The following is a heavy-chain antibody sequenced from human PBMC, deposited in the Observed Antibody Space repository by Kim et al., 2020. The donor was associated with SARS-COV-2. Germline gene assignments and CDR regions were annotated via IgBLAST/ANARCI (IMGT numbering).Heavy chain of an antibody. V-gene: IGHV3-11*06. J-gene: IGHJ6*02. Sequence: RFTIARDNAKNSLYLQMNSLRAEDTAVYYCARVGTTVTPGGRYYYYGMDVWGQGTTVTVSS. D-gene: IGHD4-17*01. CDR3: ARVGTTVTPGGRYYYYGMDV.